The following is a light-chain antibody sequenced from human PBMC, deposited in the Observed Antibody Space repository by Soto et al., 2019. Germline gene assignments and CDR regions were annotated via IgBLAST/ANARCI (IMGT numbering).Light chain of an antibody. V-gene: IGKV3-15*01. Sequence: DIVRTQSTATLSVSPGERATLSCRASQSVSIKLAWYQQKPGQAPGLLIYDTSTRATGIPARFSGSGSGTEFTPTISSLQSEDFAVYYCQQYNNWPPITFGQGTRLEIK. CDR2: DTS. J-gene: IGKJ5*01. CDR3: QQYNNWPPIT. CDR1: QSVSIK.